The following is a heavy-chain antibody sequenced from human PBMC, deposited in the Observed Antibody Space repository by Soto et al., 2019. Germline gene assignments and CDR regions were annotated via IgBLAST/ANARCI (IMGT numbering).Heavy chain of an antibody. V-gene: IGHV4-30-2*01. J-gene: IGHJ2*01. CDR2: IFHTGST. D-gene: IGHD3-3*01. CDR3: ARVKVGDLFRFNWFFDL. Sequence: PSETLSLTCTVSGGSISSGNFSWTWIRQPPGKDLEWIAYIFHTGSTFYNSSLKPRVSISVDRSKNQFSLKLKSVTETDTAVYYCARVKVGDLFRFNWFFDLWGRGTLVTVSS. CDR1: GGSISSGNFS.